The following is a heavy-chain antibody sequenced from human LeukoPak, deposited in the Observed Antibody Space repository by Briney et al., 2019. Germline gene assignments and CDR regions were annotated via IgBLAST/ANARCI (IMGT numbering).Heavy chain of an antibody. CDR1: GVSLRSINW. D-gene: IGHD1-26*01. CDR2: ADDSGLT. J-gene: IGHJ3*02. V-gene: IGHV4-4*02. CDR3: ARGLGDPNVFDI. Sequence: SETLSLTCPVSGVSLRSINWWTWVRQPPGKGLEWIGEADDSGLTNYNPSLGSRVIISVDKAKKDFSLKLTSVTAADTAVYYCARGLGDPNVFDIWGQGRMVTVSS.